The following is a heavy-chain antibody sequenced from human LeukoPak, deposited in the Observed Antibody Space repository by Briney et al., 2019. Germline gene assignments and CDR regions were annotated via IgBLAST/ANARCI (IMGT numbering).Heavy chain of an antibody. V-gene: IGHV1-18*01. CDR1: GYNFVNFG. D-gene: IGHD2-2*01. CDR3: TRDFDNPENSCPSTSCIDV. J-gene: IGHJ6*02. CDR2: ISTSSVNT. Sequence: AAVKVSCKASGYNFVNFGISWVRQAPGQGLEWMGWISTSSVNTNYAQKFQGRLTMTTDTSTSTAYMELRSLRSDDTAVYYCTRDFDNPENSCPSTSCIDVWGQGTTVTVSS.